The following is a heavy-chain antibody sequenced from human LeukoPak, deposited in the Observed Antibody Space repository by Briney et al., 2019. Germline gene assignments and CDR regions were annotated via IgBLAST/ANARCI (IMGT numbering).Heavy chain of an antibody. V-gene: IGHV3-48*02. CDR1: GFTFSDYG. J-gene: IGHJ4*02. CDR2: ISSTSSTI. CDR3: ARKGYYGSGTYLDY. D-gene: IGHD3-10*01. Sequence: GGSLRLSCKGSGFTFSDYGMNWVRQAPGKGLEWVSYISSTSSTIYYADSVKGRFTFSRDNAKNSLYLQLNSLRDEDTALYYCARKGYYGSGTYLDYWGQGTLVTVSS.